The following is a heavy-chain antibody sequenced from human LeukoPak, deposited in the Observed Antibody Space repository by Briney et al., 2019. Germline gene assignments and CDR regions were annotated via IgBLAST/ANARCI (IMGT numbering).Heavy chain of an antibody. Sequence: ASVKVSCKASGYTFTRYGISWVRQAPGQGLEWMGWISAYNGNTNYAQKLQGRVTMTTDTSTSTAYMELRSLRSDDTAVYYCARVCWWGSSTSCYGFDYWGQGTLVTVSS. D-gene: IGHD2-2*01. CDR1: GYTFTRYG. CDR2: ISAYNGNT. J-gene: IGHJ4*02. CDR3: ARVCWWGSSTSCYGFDY. V-gene: IGHV1-18*01.